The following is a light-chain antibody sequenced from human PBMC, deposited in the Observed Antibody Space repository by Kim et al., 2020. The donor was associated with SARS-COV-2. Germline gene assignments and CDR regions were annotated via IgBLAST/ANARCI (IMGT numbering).Light chain of an antibody. Sequence: SSELTQDPAVSVALGQTVRITCQGDSLRSYYATWYQQKPGLAPILVIYGKNNRPSGIPDRFSGASSGNTASLTITGTQAGDEADYYCNSRDSNNNVLFGGGTRLTVL. CDR3: NSRDSNNNVL. J-gene: IGLJ2*01. CDR1: SLRSYY. CDR2: GKN. V-gene: IGLV3-19*01.